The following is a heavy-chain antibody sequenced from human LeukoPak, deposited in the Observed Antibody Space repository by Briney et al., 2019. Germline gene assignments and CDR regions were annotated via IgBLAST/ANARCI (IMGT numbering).Heavy chain of an antibody. CDR2: INEDGSQK. V-gene: IGHV3-7*01. CDR3: ARPSSYRSAWGSDH. Sequence: GGSLRLSCVTSGFTFSSYWMSWVRQAPGKGLEWVANINEDGSQKNYVDSMKGRLTISRDNAKNSVYLQMDSLRVDDTAVYYCARPSSYRSAWGSDHWGQGTLVTVRS. CDR1: GFTFSSYW. J-gene: IGHJ4*02. D-gene: IGHD2-15*01.